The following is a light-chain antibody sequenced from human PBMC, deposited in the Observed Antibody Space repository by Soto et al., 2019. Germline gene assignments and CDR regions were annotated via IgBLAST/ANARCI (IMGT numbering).Light chain of an antibody. CDR3: HQYNLWPWT. V-gene: IGKV3-15*01. Sequence: DIVMTQSPATLSVSPGERATLSCRASQSVSTNLAWYQRKPGQAPRLLIHGASTRATGVPARFSGTGSGTEFALTISSLQSEDLAVYYCHQYNLWPWTFGQGTKVEIK. CDR1: QSVSTN. J-gene: IGKJ1*01. CDR2: GAS.